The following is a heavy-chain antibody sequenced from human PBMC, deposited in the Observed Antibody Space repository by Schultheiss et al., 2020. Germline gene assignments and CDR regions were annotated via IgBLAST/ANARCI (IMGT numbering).Heavy chain of an antibody. Sequence: GESLRLSCAASGFTFSSYSMNWVRQAPGKGLEWVSSISSSSSYIYYADSVKGRFTISRDNAKNSLYLQMNSLRAEDTAVYYCAILERLTDDAFDIWGQGTMVTVAS. D-gene: IGHD1-1*01. J-gene: IGHJ3*02. CDR3: AILERLTDDAFDI. CDR1: GFTFSSYS. CDR2: ISSSSSYI. V-gene: IGHV3-21*01.